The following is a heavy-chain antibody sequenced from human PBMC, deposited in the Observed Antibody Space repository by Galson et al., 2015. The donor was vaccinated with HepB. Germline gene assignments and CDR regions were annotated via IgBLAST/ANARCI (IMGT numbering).Heavy chain of an antibody. J-gene: IGHJ4*02. CDR3: ARGPTLDIVEVSAAIRNYYFDY. Sequence: SLRLSCAASGFTFSYYSINWVRQAPGKGLEWVAYISGSSSTIYYADSVKGRFTISRDNAKNSLYLHMNSLRDEDTAVYYCARGPTLDIVEVSAAIRNYYFDYWGQGTLVTVSS. CDR1: GFTFSYYS. V-gene: IGHV3-48*02. CDR2: ISGSSSTI. D-gene: IGHD2-2*01.